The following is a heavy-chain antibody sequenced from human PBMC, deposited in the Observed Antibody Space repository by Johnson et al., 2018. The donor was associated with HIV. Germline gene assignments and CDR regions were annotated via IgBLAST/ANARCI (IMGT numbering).Heavy chain of an antibody. J-gene: IGHJ3*02. CDR2: ISYDGSNK. Sequence: QMLLVESGGGLVQPGRSLRLSCAASGFTFSSYAMHWVRQAPGKGLEWVAVISYDGSNKYYADSVKGRFTISRDNSKNTLYLQMNSLRAEDTAVYYCAKVGATVITPRGEAFDIWGQGTMVTVSS. V-gene: IGHV3-30-3*01. CDR1: GFTFSSYA. CDR3: AKVGATVITPRGEAFDI. D-gene: IGHD4-23*01.